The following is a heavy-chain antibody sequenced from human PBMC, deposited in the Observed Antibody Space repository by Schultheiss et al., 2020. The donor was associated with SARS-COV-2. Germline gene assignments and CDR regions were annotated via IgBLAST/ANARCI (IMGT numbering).Heavy chain of an antibody. J-gene: IGHJ5*02. V-gene: IGHV4-4*02. CDR2: INHSGST. D-gene: IGHD6-19*01. Sequence: SETLSLTCAVSGDAITRDFWWSWIRQPPGKGLEWIGEINHSGSTNYNPSLKSRVTISVDTSKNQFSLKLTSVTAADTAVYYCARVGTPYSSGWTWFDPWGQGTLVTVSS. CDR1: GDAITRDFW. CDR3: ARVGTPYSSGWTWFDP.